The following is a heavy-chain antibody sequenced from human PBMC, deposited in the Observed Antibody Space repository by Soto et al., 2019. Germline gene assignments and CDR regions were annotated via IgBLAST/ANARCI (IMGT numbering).Heavy chain of an antibody. J-gene: IGHJ4*02. Sequence: QVQLQESGPGLVKPSQTLSLTCTVSSGSISSGDYYWSWIRQHPGKGLEWLGYIYNSGSTYYSPSFRSRVTTSVDTSKNQCSLKLSSVTAADTAVYYCARVTSGRNSYYDYWGQGTLVTVSS. CDR1: SGSISSGDYY. CDR2: IYNSGST. CDR3: ARVTSGRNSYYDY. D-gene: IGHD5-18*01. V-gene: IGHV4-31*03.